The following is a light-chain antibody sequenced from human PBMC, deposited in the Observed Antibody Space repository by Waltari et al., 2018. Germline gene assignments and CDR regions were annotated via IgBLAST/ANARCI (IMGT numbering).Light chain of an antibody. CDR1: TSNIGRYY. CDR3: ATWDNSLTEVV. CDR2: DSD. J-gene: IGLJ2*01. Sequence: QSVLTQPPSVSAAPGQKVTISCSGSTSNIGRYYVSWYHQLPGAAPKLLIYDSDRRPSGIPDRFSASKSGTSATLGITGLQTGDEADYYCATWDNSLTEVVFGGGTKLTVL. V-gene: IGLV1-51*01.